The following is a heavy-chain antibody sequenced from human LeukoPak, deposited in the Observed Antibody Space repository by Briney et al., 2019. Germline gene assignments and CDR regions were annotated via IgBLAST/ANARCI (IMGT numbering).Heavy chain of an antibody. Sequence: SETPSLTCTVSGGSISSYYWSWIRQPPGKGLEWIGYIYYSGSTNYNPSLKSRVTISVDTSKNQFSLKLSSVTAADTAVYYCARESGNYARIIDYWGQGTLVTVSS. CDR1: GGSISSYY. CDR2: IYYSGST. CDR3: ARESGNYARIIDY. J-gene: IGHJ4*02. V-gene: IGHV4-59*01. D-gene: IGHD4-11*01.